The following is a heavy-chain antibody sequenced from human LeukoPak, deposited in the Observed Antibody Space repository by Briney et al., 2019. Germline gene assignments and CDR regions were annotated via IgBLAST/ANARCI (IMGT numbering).Heavy chain of an antibody. D-gene: IGHD6-13*01. J-gene: IGHJ3*01. Sequence: GGSLRLSCAASGFIFSGYSMNWVRQAPGKGLEWVSGISWNSGSMDYADSVKGRFTISRDNAKNSLYLQMNSLRAEDTAVYYCAKDAIPSSWSFAIDAWGQGTMVTVSS. CDR1: GFIFSGYS. CDR2: ISWNSGSM. V-gene: IGHV3-48*04. CDR3: AKDAIPSSWSFAIDA.